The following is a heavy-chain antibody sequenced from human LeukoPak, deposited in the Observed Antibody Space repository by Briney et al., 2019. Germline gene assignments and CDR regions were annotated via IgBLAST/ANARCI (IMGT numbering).Heavy chain of an antibody. J-gene: IGHJ4*02. CDR3: ARGEDY. Sequence: GGSLRLSCAASGFTVSSNYMSWVRQTPGKGLEWVSIIYSGGNTHCADSVKGRFTISRDNSKNTLYLQMNSLRAEDTAVYYCARGEDYWGQGTLVTVSS. CDR2: IYSGGNT. CDR1: GFTVSSNY. V-gene: IGHV3-53*01.